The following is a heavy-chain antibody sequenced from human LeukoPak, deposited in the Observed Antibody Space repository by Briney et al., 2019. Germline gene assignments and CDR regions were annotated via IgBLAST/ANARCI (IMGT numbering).Heavy chain of an antibody. Sequence: GGSLRLSCAASGFTFDDYGMSWVRQAPGKGLDCVSGINWNGGSTGYADSVKGRFTISRDNAKNSLYLQMNSLRAEDTALYYCARVYYDFWSGYFDYWGQGTLITVSS. CDR2: INWNGGST. J-gene: IGHJ4*02. D-gene: IGHD3-3*01. CDR3: ARVYYDFWSGYFDY. CDR1: GFTFDDYG. V-gene: IGHV3-20*04.